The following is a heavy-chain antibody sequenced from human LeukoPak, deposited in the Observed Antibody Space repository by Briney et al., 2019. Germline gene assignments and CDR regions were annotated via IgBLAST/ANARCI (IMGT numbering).Heavy chain of an antibody. D-gene: IGHD2-21*01. CDR2: ISYDGSNK. V-gene: IGHV3-30*03. Sequence: GGSLRLSCAASGFTFSSYGMHWVRQAPGKGLEWVAVISYDGSNKYYADSVKGRFTISRDNSKNTLYLQMNSLRAEDTAVYYCARDSDSWFDYWGQGTLVTVSS. CDR3: ARDSDSWFDY. CDR1: GFTFSSYG. J-gene: IGHJ4*02.